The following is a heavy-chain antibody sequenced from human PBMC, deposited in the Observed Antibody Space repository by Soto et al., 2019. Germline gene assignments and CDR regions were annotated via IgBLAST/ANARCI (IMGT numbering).Heavy chain of an antibody. CDR1: GYTFTGYY. CDR2: INPNSGGT. J-gene: IGHJ6*02. Sequence: ASVKVSCKASGYTFTGYYMHWVRQAPGQGLEWMGWINPNSGGTNYAQKFQGWVTMTRDTSISTAYMELSRLRSDDTAVYYCARTYYYDSSGYSRTPHYGMDVWGQGTMVTVSS. CDR3: ARTYYYDSSGYSRTPHYGMDV. D-gene: IGHD3-22*01. V-gene: IGHV1-2*04.